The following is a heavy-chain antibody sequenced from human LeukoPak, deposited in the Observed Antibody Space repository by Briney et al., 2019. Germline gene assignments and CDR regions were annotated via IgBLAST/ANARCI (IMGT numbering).Heavy chain of an antibody. Sequence: GASVKVSCKASGYTFTGYYMHWVRQAPGQGLEWMGWINPNSGGTNYAQKFQGRVTMTRDTSISTAYMELSRLRSDDTAVYYCARNMVRGVRISGWFDPWGQGTLVTVSS. J-gene: IGHJ5*02. CDR1: GYTFTGYY. CDR2: INPNSGGT. V-gene: IGHV1-2*02. CDR3: ARNMVRGVRISGWFDP. D-gene: IGHD3-10*01.